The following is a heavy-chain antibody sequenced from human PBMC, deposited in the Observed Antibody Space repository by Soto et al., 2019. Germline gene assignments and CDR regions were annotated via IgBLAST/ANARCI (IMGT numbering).Heavy chain of an antibody. J-gene: IGHJ3*02. V-gene: IGHV3-7*01. CDR2: IKQDGSEK. CDR3: ASSFPPPYSSSGYFILDFDFDI. CDR1: GFTFSSYW. D-gene: IGHD6-13*01. Sequence: PGVSLRLSCAASGFTFSSYWMSCVRQAPGKGLEWVANIKQDGSEKYYVDSVKGRFTISRDNAKNSLYLQMNSLRAEDTAVYYCASSFPPPYSSSGYFILDFDFDIWVQGKMGTVS.